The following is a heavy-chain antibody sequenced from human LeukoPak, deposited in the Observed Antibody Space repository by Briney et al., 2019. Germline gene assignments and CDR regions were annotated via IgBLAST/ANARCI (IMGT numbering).Heavy chain of an antibody. Sequence: PGGSLRLSCATSGFTFTRYAMSWVRQAPGKGLEWVSAISDGGANTYYADSVKGRFTISTDNSKSTLYLQMNNLRVEDTAIYYCAKRSTTFDYWGQGTLVTVSS. J-gene: IGHJ4*02. CDR1: GFTFTRYA. CDR3: AKRSTTFDY. D-gene: IGHD2-2*01. CDR2: ISDGGANT. V-gene: IGHV3-23*01.